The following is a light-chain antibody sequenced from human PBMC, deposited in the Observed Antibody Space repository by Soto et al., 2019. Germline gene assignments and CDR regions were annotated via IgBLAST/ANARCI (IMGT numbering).Light chain of an antibody. CDR2: AAS. J-gene: IGKJ2*01. CDR3: QQSYRTPPENT. V-gene: IGKV1-39*01. CDR1: QSISSY. Sequence: DIQMTQSPSSLSASVGDRVTITCRASQSISSYLNWYQQKPGKAPKLLIYAASSLQSGVPSRFSGSGSGTDFTLTISSLQPEDFATYYWQQSYRTPPENTFGQGTKLEIK.